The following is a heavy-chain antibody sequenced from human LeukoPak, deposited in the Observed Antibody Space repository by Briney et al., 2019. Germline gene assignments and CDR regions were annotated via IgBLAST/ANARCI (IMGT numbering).Heavy chain of an antibody. CDR2: INPNSGGT. V-gene: IGHV1-2*02. CDR3: AGERITIFGVAPFDY. CDR1: GYTFTGYY. J-gene: IGHJ4*02. Sequence: ASVKVSCKASGYTFTGYYMHWVRQAPGQGLEWMGWINPNSGGTNYAQKFQGRVTMTRDTSISTAYMELSSLRSEDTAVYYCAGERITIFGVAPFDYWGQGTLVTVSS. D-gene: IGHD3-3*01.